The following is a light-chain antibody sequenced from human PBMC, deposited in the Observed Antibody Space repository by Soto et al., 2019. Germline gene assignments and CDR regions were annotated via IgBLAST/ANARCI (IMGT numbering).Light chain of an antibody. CDR2: TAS. V-gene: IGKV1-39*01. CDR1: QSIYSY. J-gene: IGKJ2*01. CDR3: QQSYTTPPS. Sequence: DIQMTQSPSSLSASVGDRVTITCRSSQSIYSYLNSYQQKPGKAPKLLIYTASSLQSGVPSRFSGSGSGTDFTLTISSLQPEDFATYYCQQSYTTPPSFGRGTRLDIK.